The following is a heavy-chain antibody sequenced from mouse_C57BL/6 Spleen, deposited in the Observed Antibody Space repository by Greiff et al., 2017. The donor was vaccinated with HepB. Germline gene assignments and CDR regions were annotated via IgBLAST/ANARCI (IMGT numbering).Heavy chain of an antibody. D-gene: IGHD2-5*01. CDR2: IFPGSGST. CDR1: GYTFTDYY. Sequence: VKLMESGPELVKPGASVKISCKASGYTFTDYYINWVKQRPGQGLEWIGWIFPGSGSTYYNEKFKGKATLTVDKSSSTAYMLLSSLTSEDSAVYFCARDDYSNSWFAYWGQGTLVTVSA. CDR3: ARDDYSNSWFAY. V-gene: IGHV1-75*01. J-gene: IGHJ3*01.